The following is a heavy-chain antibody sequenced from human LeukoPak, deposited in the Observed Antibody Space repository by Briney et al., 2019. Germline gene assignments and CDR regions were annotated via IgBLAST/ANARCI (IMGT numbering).Heavy chain of an antibody. CDR2: ISYDGSNK. CDR3: ARDGCDILTGYYICYFDY. V-gene: IGHV3-30*04. Sequence: QPGGSLRLSCAASGFTFSSYAMDWVRQAPGKGLEWVAVISYDGSNKYYADSVKGRFTISRDNSKTTLYLQMNSLRAEDTAVYYCARDGCDILTGYYICYFDYWGQGTLVTVSS. J-gene: IGHJ4*02. D-gene: IGHD3-9*01. CDR1: GFTFSSYA.